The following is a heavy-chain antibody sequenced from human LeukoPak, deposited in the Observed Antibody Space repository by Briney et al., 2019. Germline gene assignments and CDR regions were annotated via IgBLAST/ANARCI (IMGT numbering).Heavy chain of an antibody. V-gene: IGHV3-11*01. CDR3: ARGGYQLLFQIYYYYGMDV. CDR2: ISSSGNTK. J-gene: IGHJ6*02. Sequence: PGGSLRLSCAASGFTFSDFYMSWIRQAPGKGLEWVSYISSSGNTKYYADSVKGRFTMSRDNAKNSLYLQMDSLRVEDTAVYYCARGGYQLLFQIYYYYGMDVWGQGTTVTVSS. D-gene: IGHD2-2*01. CDR1: GFTFSDFY.